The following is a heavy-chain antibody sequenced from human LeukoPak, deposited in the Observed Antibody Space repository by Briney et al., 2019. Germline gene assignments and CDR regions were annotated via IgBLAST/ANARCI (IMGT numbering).Heavy chain of an antibody. CDR2: ISSSGSTI. J-gene: IGHJ4*02. CDR3: ARVGSVVAATPPD. Sequence: GGSLRLSCAASGFTFSNYAMSWVRQAPGKGLEWVSYISSSGSTIYYADSVKGRFTISRDNAKNSLYLQMNSLRAEDTAVYYCARVGSVVAATPPDWGQGTLVTVSS. CDR1: GFTFSNYA. V-gene: IGHV3-11*04. D-gene: IGHD2-15*01.